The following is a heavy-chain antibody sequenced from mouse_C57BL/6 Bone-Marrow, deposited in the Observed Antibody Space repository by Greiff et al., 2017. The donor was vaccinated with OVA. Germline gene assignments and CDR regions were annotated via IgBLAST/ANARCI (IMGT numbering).Heavy chain of an antibody. Sequence: VQLQQSGAELAKPGASVKLSCKASGYTFTSYWMHWVKQRPGQGLEWIGYINPSSGYTKYNQKFKDKATLTVDKSSSTAYMQLSSLTSEDSAVYYCAIMGGNPFDYWGQGTTLTVSS. CDR3: AIMGGNPFDY. CDR2: INPSSGYT. CDR1: GYTFTSYW. J-gene: IGHJ2*01. V-gene: IGHV1-7*01. D-gene: IGHD2-1*01.